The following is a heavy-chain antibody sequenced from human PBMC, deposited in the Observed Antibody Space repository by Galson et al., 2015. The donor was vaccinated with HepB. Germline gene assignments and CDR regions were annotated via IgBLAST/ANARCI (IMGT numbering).Heavy chain of an antibody. Sequence: SVKVSCKASGYTFTSYAMHWVRQAPGQRLEWMGWINAGNGNTKYSQKFQGRVTITRDTSANTVYMEMSSLRTEDTAMYYCARDKYESFGYYPFDYWGQGTLVTVSS. CDR3: ARDKYESFGYYPFDY. J-gene: IGHJ4*02. V-gene: IGHV1-3*01. D-gene: IGHD3-22*01. CDR2: INAGNGNT. CDR1: GYTFTSYA.